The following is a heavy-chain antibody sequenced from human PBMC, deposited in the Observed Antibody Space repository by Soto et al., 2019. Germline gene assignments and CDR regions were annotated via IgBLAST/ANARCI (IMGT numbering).Heavy chain of an antibody. Sequence: GGSLRLSCAASGFTFSSYSMNWVRQAPGKGLEWVSSISSSSSYIYYADSVKGRFTISRDNAKNSLYLQMNSLRAEDTAVYYCARDRRFITMSFDFLGQGTMVTVSS. V-gene: IGHV3-21*01. CDR3: ARDRRFITMSFDF. D-gene: IGHD3-10*02. J-gene: IGHJ4*02. CDR2: ISSSSSYI. CDR1: GFTFSSYS.